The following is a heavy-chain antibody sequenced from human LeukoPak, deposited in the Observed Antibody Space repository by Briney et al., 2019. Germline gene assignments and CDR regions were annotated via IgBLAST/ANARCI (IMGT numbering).Heavy chain of an antibody. CDR2: ISDSGGTT. Sequence: PGGSLRLSCAASGFTFRTYAMSWVRQAPGKGLEWVSGISDSGGTTYYVDSVKGRFTISRDNSKNTLYLQINSLRAEDMALYYCAKSSDGSTSFDQWGQGTLVTVSS. CDR3: AKSSDGSTSFDQ. J-gene: IGHJ4*02. V-gene: IGHV3-23*01. D-gene: IGHD2-2*01. CDR1: GFTFRTYA.